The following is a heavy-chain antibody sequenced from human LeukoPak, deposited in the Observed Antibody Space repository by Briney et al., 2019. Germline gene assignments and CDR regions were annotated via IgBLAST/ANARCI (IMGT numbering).Heavy chain of an antibody. CDR3: ARVSMVVVPAAINDAFDI. CDR1: GYTFTSYY. V-gene: IGHV1-46*01. J-gene: IGHJ3*02. D-gene: IGHD2-2*01. Sequence: GASVKVSCKASGYTFTSYYMHWVRQAPGQGLEWMGIINPSGGSTSYAQKFQGRVTMTRDTSTSTVYMELSSLRSEDTAVYYCARVSMVVVPAAINDAFDIWGQGTMVTVSS. CDR2: INPSGGST.